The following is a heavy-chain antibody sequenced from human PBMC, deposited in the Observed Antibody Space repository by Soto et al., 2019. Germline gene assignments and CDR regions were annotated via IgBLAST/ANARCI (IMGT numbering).Heavy chain of an antibody. V-gene: IGHV3-30*18. Sequence: GGSLRLSCAASGFTFNIYGMHWVRQAPDKGLEWVALISYDGSNQYYADSVKGRFTISRDNSKNTLFLQMNSLRADDTAVYYCAKDQASGQGSFDSWGQGTRVTVSS. CDR3: AKDQASGQGSFDS. CDR1: GFTFNIYG. CDR2: ISYDGSNQ. J-gene: IGHJ4*02.